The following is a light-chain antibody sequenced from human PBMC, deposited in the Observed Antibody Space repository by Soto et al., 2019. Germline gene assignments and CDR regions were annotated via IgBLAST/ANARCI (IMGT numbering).Light chain of an antibody. CDR1: QSVSSSY. Sequence: EIVFTLSPCTVSLSTGERASLSCRASQSVSSSYLAWYQQKPGQAPRLLIYGASSRATGIPDRFSGSGSGTDFTLTISRLEPEDFAVYYCQQYGSSRTFGQGTKVDI. CDR2: GAS. V-gene: IGKV3-20*01. J-gene: IGKJ1*01. CDR3: QQYGSSRT.